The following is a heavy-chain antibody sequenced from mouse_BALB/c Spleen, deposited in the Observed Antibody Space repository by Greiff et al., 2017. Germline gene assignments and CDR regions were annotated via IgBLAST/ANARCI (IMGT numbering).Heavy chain of an antibody. J-gene: IGHJ3*01. V-gene: IGHV14-3*02. Sequence: VQLQQSGAELVKPGASVKLSCTASGFNIKDTYMHWVKQRPEQGLEWIGRIDPANGNTKYDPKFQGKATITADTSSNTAYLQLSSLTSEDTAVYYCASPYYYGSSYDWFAYWGQGTLVTVSA. CDR3: ASPYYYGSSYDWFAY. D-gene: IGHD1-1*01. CDR1: GFNIKDTY. CDR2: IDPANGNT.